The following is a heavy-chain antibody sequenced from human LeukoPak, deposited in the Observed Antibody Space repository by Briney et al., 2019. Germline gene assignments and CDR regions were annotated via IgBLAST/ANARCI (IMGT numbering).Heavy chain of an antibody. D-gene: IGHD6-13*01. V-gene: IGHV3-74*01. CDR2: INSDGSRI. J-gene: IGHJ4*02. CDR1: GFTLSDYW. CDR3: AKAREAGAAGTTRYYFDY. Sequence: PGGSLRLSCAASGFTLSDYWMHWVRQAPGKGLVWVSRINSDGSRIIYADSVKGRFTISRDNSKNTLYLQMNSLRAEDTAVYYCAKAREAGAAGTTRYYFDYWGQGTLVTVSS.